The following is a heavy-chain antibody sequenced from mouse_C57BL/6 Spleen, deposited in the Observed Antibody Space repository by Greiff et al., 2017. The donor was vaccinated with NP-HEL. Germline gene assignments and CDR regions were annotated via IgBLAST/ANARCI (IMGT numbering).Heavy chain of an antibody. Sequence: LQESGAELVRPGASVTLSCKASGYTFTDYEMHWVKQTPVHGLEWIGAIDPETGGTAYNQKFKGKAILTADKSSSTAYMELRSLTSEDSAVYYCTRDDYDGEFAYWGQGTLVTVSA. CDR2: IDPETGGT. D-gene: IGHD2-4*01. J-gene: IGHJ3*01. CDR3: TRDDYDGEFAY. CDR1: GYTFTDYE. V-gene: IGHV1-15*01.